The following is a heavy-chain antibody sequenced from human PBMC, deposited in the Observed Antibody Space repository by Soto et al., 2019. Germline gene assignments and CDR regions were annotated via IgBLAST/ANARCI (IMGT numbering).Heavy chain of an antibody. D-gene: IGHD6-6*01. J-gene: IGHJ3*02. CDR2: IYPGDSDT. CDR1: GYSFTSYW. V-gene: IGHV5-51*01. Sequence: PGESLKISCKGSGYSFTSYWIGWVRQMPGKGLEWMGIIYPGDSDTRYSPSFQGQVTISADKSISTAYLQWSSLKASDTAMYYCARHLGRGIAARSAFDIWGQGTMVTVSS. CDR3: ARHLGRGIAARSAFDI.